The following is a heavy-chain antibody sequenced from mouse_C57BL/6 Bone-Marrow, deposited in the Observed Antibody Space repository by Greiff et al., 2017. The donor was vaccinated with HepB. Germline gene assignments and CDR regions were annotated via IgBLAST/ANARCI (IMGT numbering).Heavy chain of an antibody. CDR1: GYTFTDYY. V-gene: IGHV1-19*01. CDR3: AEGYYGLMDY. D-gene: IGHD1-2*01. J-gene: IGHJ4*01. Sequence: EVQLQQSGPVLVKPGASVKMSCKASGYTFTDYYMNWVKQSHGKSLEWIGVINPYNGGTSYNQKFKGKATLTVDKSSSTAYMELNSLTSEVSAVYYYAEGYYGLMDYWGQGTPVTVSS. CDR2: INPYNGGT.